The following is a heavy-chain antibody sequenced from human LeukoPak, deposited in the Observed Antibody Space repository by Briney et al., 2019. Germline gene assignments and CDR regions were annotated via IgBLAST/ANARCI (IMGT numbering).Heavy chain of an antibody. V-gene: IGHV4-4*02. CDR1: GGSISSSNW. D-gene: IGHD1-26*01. CDR2: IYDSGST. CDR3: ARREFRATTSRLYYYGMDV. J-gene: IGHJ6*02. Sequence: SETLSLTCAVSGGSISSSNWWSWVRQPPGKGLEWIGEIYDSGSTNYNPSLKSRVTISVDKSKNQFSLKLSSVTAADTAVYYCARREFRATTSRLYYYGMDVWGQGTTVTVSS.